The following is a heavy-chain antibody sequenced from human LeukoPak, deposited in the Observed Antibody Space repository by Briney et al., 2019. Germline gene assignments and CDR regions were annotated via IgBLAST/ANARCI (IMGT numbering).Heavy chain of an antibody. D-gene: IGHD3-16*01. J-gene: IGHJ4*02. Sequence: GGSLRLSCAASGFTFSSYGMHWVRQAPGKGLEWVAVIWYDGSNKYYADSVKGRFTISRDNSKNTLYLQMNSLRAEDTAVYYCAKDQPPRRILWGSPAIDYWGQGTLVTVSS. CDR1: GFTFSSYG. V-gene: IGHV3-33*06. CDR2: IWYDGSNK. CDR3: AKDQPPRRILWGSPAIDY.